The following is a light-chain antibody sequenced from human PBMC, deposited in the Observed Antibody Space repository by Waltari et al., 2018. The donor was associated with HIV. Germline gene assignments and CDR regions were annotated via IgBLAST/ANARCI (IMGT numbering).Light chain of an antibody. CDR3: CSYAGSPWV. CDR2: DVT. V-gene: IGLV2-11*01. CDR1: SSDVGGYNY. Sequence: QSALTQPRSVSGSPGQSVTISCTGTSSDVGGYNYLSWYQHHPGKAPKLMIYDVTKRPSGVPDRFSGSKSGNTASLTISGLQAEDEADYYCCSYAGSPWVFGGGTKLTVL. J-gene: IGLJ2*01.